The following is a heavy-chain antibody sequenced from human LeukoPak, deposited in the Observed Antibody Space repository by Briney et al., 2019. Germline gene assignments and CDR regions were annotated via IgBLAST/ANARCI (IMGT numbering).Heavy chain of an antibody. J-gene: IGHJ4*02. CDR2: IYYSGST. Sequence: PSETLSLTCTVSGGSIIGYYWSWIRQPPGKGLEWIGYIYYSGSTNYNPSLKSRVTISVDTSKNQFSLKLSSVTAADTAVYYCARGEIVDIVATILFDYWGQGTLVTVSS. CDR1: GGSIIGYY. D-gene: IGHD5-12*01. V-gene: IGHV4-59*01. CDR3: ARGEIVDIVATILFDY.